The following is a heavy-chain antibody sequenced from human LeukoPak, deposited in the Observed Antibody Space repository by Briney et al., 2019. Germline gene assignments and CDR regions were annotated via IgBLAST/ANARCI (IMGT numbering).Heavy chain of an antibody. CDR2: IYHSGST. CDR1: GYSLSSGYY. J-gene: IGHJ4*02. D-gene: IGHD5-24*01. CDR3: ARDEGVEMATINAFGY. V-gene: IGHV4-38-2*02. Sequence: PSETLSLTCTVSGYSLSSGYYWGWIRQPPGKGLEWIGSIYHSGSTYYNPSLKSRVTISVDTSKNQFSLKLSSVTAADTAVYYCARDEGVEMATINAFGYWGQGTLVTVSS.